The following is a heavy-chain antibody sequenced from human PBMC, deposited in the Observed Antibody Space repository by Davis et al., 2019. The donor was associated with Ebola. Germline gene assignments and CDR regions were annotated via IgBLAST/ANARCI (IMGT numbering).Heavy chain of an antibody. Sequence: GESLKISCTRSGYRLTSYWLSWVRQLPGKGLEWMGRIYPSDSYTNYSPSFQGHVTIPADKSISTAYLQWSSLKASDTAMYYCASQKYYYYGMDVWGQGTTVTVSS. CDR3: ASQKYYYYGMDV. J-gene: IGHJ6*02. CDR2: IYPSDSYT. V-gene: IGHV5-10-1*01. CDR1: GYRLTSYW.